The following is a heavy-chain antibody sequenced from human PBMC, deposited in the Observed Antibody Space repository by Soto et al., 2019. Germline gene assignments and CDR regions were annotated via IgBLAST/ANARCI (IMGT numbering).Heavy chain of an antibody. CDR2: IYHSGST. CDR1: GGSISSSNW. Sequence: SETLSLTCAVSGGSISSSNWWSWVRQPPGKGLEWIGEIYHSGSTNYNPSLKSRVTISVDKSKNQFSLKLNSVTAADTAVYYCARDSHSSIAAQERGYYYYYYGMDVWGQGTTVS. CDR3: ARDSHSSIAAQERGYYYYYYGMDV. V-gene: IGHV4-4*02. D-gene: IGHD6-6*01. J-gene: IGHJ6*02.